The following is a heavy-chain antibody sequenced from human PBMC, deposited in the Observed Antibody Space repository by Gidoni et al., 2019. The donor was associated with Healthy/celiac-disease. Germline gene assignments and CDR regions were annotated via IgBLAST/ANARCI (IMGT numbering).Heavy chain of an antibody. Sequence: QVQLVESGGGVVQPGRSLRLSCAASGFNFSSYAMHWVRQAPGKGLEWVAVISYDGSNKYYADSVKGRFTISRDNSKNTLYLQMNSLRAEDTAVYYCARDRILTGPGWGAFDIWGQGTMVTVSS. CDR2: ISYDGSNK. CDR1: GFNFSSYA. CDR3: ARDRILTGPGWGAFDI. J-gene: IGHJ3*02. D-gene: IGHD1-20*01. V-gene: IGHV3-30-3*01.